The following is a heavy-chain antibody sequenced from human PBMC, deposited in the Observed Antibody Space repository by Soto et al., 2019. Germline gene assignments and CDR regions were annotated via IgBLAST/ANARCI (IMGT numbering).Heavy chain of an antibody. V-gene: IGHV4-34*01. Sequence: SETLSLTCAAYGGSFSGYYWSWIRQPPGKGLEWIGEINHSGSTNYNPSLKSRVTISLDTSKNQFSLKLSSVTAADTAVYYCARDYPPGSHWFDPWGQGTLVTVSS. J-gene: IGHJ5*02. D-gene: IGHD3-10*01. CDR3: ARDYPPGSHWFDP. CDR2: INHSGST. CDR1: GGSFSGYY.